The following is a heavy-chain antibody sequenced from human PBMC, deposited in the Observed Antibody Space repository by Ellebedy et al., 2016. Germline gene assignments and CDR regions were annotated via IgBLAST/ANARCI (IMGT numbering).Heavy chain of an antibody. Sequence: SVKVSCKASGGTFSSYAISWVRQAPGQGLEWMGGIIPIFGTANYAQKFQGRVTITADESTSTAYMELSSLRSEDTAVYYCARDRDVLRYFESWGQGTLVTVSS. CDR1: GGTFSSYA. CDR2: IIPIFGTA. J-gene: IGHJ4*02. D-gene: IGHD3-9*01. V-gene: IGHV1-69*13. CDR3: ARDRDVLRYFES.